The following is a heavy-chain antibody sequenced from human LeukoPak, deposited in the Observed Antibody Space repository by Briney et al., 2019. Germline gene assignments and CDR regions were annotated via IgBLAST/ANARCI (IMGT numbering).Heavy chain of an antibody. CDR2: INHSGST. D-gene: IGHD3-22*01. V-gene: IGHV4-34*01. J-gene: IGHJ6*02. CDR1: GGSFSGYY. Sequence: SETLSLTCAVYGGSFSGYYWSWIRQPPGKGLEWIGEINHSGSTNYNPSLKSRVTILVDTSKNQFSLKLSSVTAADTAVYYCARGSLYYDSSGYSNYYYYYGMDVWGQGTTVTVSS. CDR3: ARGSLYYDSSGYSNYYYYYGMDV.